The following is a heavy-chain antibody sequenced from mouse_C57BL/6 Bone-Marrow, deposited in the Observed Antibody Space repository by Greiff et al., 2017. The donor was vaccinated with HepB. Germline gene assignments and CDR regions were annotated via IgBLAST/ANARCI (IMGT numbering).Heavy chain of an antibody. D-gene: IGHD1-1*01. J-gene: IGHJ1*01. CDR3: ARPRPTPLYFDV. CDR1: GFTFSDYY. V-gene: IGHV5-12*01. CDR2: ISNGGGST. Sequence: EVKLVESGGGLVQPGGSLKLSCAASGFTFSDYYMYWVRQTPEKRLEWVAYISNGGGSTYYPDTVKGRFTISRDNAKNTLYLQMSRRKSEDSAMDYCARPRPTPLYFDVWGPGTTVTVSA.